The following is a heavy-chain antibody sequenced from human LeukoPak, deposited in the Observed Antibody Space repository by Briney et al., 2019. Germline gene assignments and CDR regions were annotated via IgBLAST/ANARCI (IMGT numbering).Heavy chain of an antibody. CDR3: AKVTERYREVRSFDS. CDR2: INRSGGRT. J-gene: IGHJ4*02. Sequence: GGSLSLSCAPSGFSFTTFTMSWVRHAPGKGLVWVSAINRSGGRTYYADSVKDRFTIPRDNSEKTLYLQVNSLRAKDTATYYCAKVTERYREVRSFDSWGQGTQVTVSS. D-gene: IGHD3-10*01. CDR1: GFSFTTFT. V-gene: IGHV3-23*01.